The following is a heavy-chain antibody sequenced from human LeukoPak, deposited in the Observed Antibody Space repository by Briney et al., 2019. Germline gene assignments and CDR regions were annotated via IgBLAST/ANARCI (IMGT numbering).Heavy chain of an antibody. D-gene: IGHD1-26*01. CDR1: GGSISSGSYY. J-gene: IGHJ3*02. CDR2: IYYSGST. V-gene: IGHV4-61*01. Sequence: SETLSLTCTVSGGSISSGSYYWSWIRQPPGKGLEWIGYIYYSGSTNYNPSLKSRVTISVDTSKNQFSLKLSSVTAADTAVYYCARNSGSYYLASAVDIWGQGTMVTVSS. CDR3: ARNSGSYYLASAVDI.